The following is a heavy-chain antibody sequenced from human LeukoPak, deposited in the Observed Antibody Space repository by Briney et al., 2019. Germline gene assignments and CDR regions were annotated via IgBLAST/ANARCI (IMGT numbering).Heavy chain of an antibody. Sequence: GGSLRLSCVVSGFTFSSYSMSWVRQAAGKGLEWVSSISASSNFISYADSVKGRFTISRDNAKKSLYLQVNSVRAEDTAVYYCARDPGYSSGWFDYWGQGALVTVSS. CDR1: GFTFSSYS. V-gene: IGHV3-21*01. CDR3: ARDPGYSSGWFDY. J-gene: IGHJ4*02. D-gene: IGHD6-19*01. CDR2: ISASSNFI.